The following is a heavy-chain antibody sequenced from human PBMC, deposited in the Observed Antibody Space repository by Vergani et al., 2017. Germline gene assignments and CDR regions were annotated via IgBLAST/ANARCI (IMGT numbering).Heavy chain of an antibody. D-gene: IGHD4-17*01. Sequence: LVESGGGLVQPGGSLRLSCAASSFSVSSHYMTWVRQAPGKGVEWVSTINIGGRTSYADSVKGRLTLTRDDSKSTLHLQMNSLRPEDTAVYYCARGMTTETTDLDGFDIWGQGTMVSVSS. CDR3: ARGMTTETTDLDGFDI. CDR2: INIGGRT. CDR1: SFSVSSHY. V-gene: IGHV3-66*02. J-gene: IGHJ3*02.